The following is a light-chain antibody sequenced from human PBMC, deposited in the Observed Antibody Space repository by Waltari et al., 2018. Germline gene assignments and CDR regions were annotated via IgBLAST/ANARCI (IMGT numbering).Light chain of an antibody. CDR1: QSLVSSDGNTY. CDR3: MQGTHWPWT. J-gene: IGKJ1*01. V-gene: IGKV2-30*01. CDR2: KVS. Sequence: DVVMTQSPLSLPVTLGQPASISCRSGQSLVSSDGNTYFNWFQQRTGQSPRRLLYKVSNRDSGVPERFSGSGSGTDFTLRISRVEAEDVGVYYCMQGTHWPWTFGQGTKVEIK.